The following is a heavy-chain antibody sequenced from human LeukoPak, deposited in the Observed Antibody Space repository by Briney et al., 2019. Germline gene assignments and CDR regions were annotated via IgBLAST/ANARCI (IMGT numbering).Heavy chain of an antibody. Sequence: PGGSLRLSCAASGFTFSSYAMSWVRQAPGKGLEWVSAISGSGGSTYYADSVEGRFTISRDNSKNTLYLQMNSLRAEDTAVYYCAKDVGFGGADQGFDYWGQGTLVTVSS. CDR2: ISGSGGST. CDR1: GFTFSSYA. V-gene: IGHV3-23*01. J-gene: IGHJ4*02. CDR3: AKDVGFGGADQGFDY. D-gene: IGHD3-10*01.